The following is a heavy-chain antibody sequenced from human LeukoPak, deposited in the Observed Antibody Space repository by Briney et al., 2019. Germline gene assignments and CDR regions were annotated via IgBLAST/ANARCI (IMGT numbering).Heavy chain of an antibody. J-gene: IGHJ4*02. CDR1: GFTFSSYG. Sequence: GGSLGLSCAASGFTFSSYGMHWVRQAPGKGLEWVAVIWYDGSNKYYADSVKGRFTISRDNSKNTLYLQMNSLRAEDTAVYYCARDTNYDILTGQDYWGQGTLVTVSS. V-gene: IGHV3-33*01. D-gene: IGHD3-9*01. CDR2: IWYDGSNK. CDR3: ARDTNYDILTGQDY.